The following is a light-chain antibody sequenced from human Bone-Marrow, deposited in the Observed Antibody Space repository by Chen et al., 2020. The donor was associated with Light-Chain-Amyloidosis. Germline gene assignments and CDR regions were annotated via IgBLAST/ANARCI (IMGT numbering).Light chain of an antibody. V-gene: IGLV2-8*01. Sequence: QSALTQPPSASGSLGQSVTISCAGTSGDLGGYDFVSWYQQHPGKAPKLMIHEGTKRPSGVPARFSGSKSGNTAALTVCGLQAEDEADYYCCSFAGNDDWVFGGGTKLTVL. CDR3: CSFAGNDDWV. CDR2: EGT. CDR1: SGDLGGYDF. J-gene: IGLJ3*02.